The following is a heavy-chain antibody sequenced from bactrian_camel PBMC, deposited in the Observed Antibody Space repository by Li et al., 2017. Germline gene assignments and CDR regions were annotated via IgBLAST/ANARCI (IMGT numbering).Heavy chain of an antibody. J-gene: IGHJ6*01. V-gene: IGHV3S1*01. CDR3: AARGPYCYTKLSVRDFTY. CDR1: EYEYSATC. D-gene: IGHD2*01. CDR2: VYTAGGST. Sequence: HVQLVESGGGSVQAGESLKLSCVYEYEYSATCMGWFRQAPGKVREGVASVYTAGGSTYYVDSVKGRFTISQDNAKNTVYLQMNSLKPEDTAMYYCAARGPYCYTKLSVRDFTYWGQGTQVTVS.